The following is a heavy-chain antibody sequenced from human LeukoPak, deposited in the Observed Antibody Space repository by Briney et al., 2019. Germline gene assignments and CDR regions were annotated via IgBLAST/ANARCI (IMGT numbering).Heavy chain of an antibody. Sequence: ASVKVSCRASGYTFTSYDINWVRQATGQGLEWMGWMNPNSGNTGYAQKFQGRVTMTRSTSISTAYMELSSLRSEDTAVYYCARRYDFWSGYYIYYYYYGMDVWGQGTTVTVSS. CDR2: MNPNSGNT. CDR1: GYTFTSYD. V-gene: IGHV1-8*01. CDR3: ARRYDFWSGYYIYYYYYGMDV. J-gene: IGHJ6*02. D-gene: IGHD3-3*01.